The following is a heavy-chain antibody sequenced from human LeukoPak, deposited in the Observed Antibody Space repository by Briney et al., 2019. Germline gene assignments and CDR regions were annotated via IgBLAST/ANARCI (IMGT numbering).Heavy chain of an antibody. J-gene: IGHJ3*02. V-gene: IGHV4-4*07. CDR1: GGSISGYY. D-gene: IGHD1-7*01. CDR3: ARLITGTTTAFDI. Sequence: PSETLSLTCSVSGGSISGYYWTWIRQPAGKGLEWIGRVYTSGSTHYNPSLRTRLTMSVDTSKNQFSLKLSSVTAADTAVYYCARLITGTTTAFDIWGQGTMVTVSS. CDR2: VYTSGST.